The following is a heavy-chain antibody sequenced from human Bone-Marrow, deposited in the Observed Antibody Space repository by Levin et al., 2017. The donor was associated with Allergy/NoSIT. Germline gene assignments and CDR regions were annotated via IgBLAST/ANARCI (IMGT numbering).Heavy chain of an antibody. CDR1: GFTFSSYA. J-gene: IGHJ5*02. CDR2: ISYDGSNK. CDR3: ASVPRFDP. D-gene: IGHD2-2*01. Sequence: PGGSLRLSCAASGFTFSSYAMHWVRQAPGKGLEWVAVISYDGSNKYYADSVKGRFTISRDNSKNTLYLQMNSLRAEDTAVYYCASVPRFDPWGQGTLVTVSS. V-gene: IGHV3-30*04.